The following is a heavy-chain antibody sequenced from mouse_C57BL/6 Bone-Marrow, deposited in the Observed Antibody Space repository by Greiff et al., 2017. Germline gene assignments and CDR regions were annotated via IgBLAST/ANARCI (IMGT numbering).Heavy chain of an antibody. CDR1: GFTFNTYA. Sequence: EVHLVESGGGLVQPKGSLKLSCAASGFTFNTYAMHWVRQAPGKGLEWVARIRSKSSNYATYYADSVKDRFTISRDDSQSMLYLQMNNLKTEDTAMYYCVREVTVVATDYFDYWGQGTTLTVSS. CDR3: VREVTVVATDYFDY. V-gene: IGHV10-3*01. CDR2: IRSKSSNYAT. D-gene: IGHD1-1*01. J-gene: IGHJ2*01.